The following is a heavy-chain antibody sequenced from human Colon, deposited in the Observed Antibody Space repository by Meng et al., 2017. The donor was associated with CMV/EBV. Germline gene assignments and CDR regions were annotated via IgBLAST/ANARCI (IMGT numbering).Heavy chain of an antibody. V-gene: IGHV1-18*01. CDR2: INTYNGNT. CDR1: VYTCTRHG. CDR3: ARDNYYDDSQIFYKTGRFDP. Sequence: QVHLVRSGAEVKKPEGSVKGSCKASVYTCTRHGISGVRQSPGQGLEWMGWINTYNGNTDYSQKFQGRVTMTTDTSTNTAYMELRSLKSDDTAVYYCARDNYYDDSQIFYKTGRFDPWGQGTLVTVSS. J-gene: IGHJ5*02. D-gene: IGHD3-16*01.